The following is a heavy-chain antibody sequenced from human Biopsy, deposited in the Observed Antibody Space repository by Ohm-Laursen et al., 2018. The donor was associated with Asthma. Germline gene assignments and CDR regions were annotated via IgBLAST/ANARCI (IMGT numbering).Heavy chain of an antibody. CDR1: GFSFSNFA. CDR2: ISKDASTQ. D-gene: IGHD1-1*01. J-gene: IGHJ3*02. Sequence: LSLTCAATGFSFSNFAIHWVRQAPGKGLEWVGVISKDASTQDYADSVKGRFTMARDNSKNTLDLQMNSLREEDTAVYYCVRGGTDDAFDIWGQGTVVSVSS. V-gene: IGHV3-30*01. CDR3: VRGGTDDAFDI.